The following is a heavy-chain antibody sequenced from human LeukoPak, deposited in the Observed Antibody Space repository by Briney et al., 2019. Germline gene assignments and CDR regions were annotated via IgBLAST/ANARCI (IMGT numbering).Heavy chain of an antibody. CDR3: AKGGRYCSSTSCPEAFDI. V-gene: IGHV3-9*03. J-gene: IGHJ3*02. CDR2: ISWNSGSI. D-gene: IGHD2-2*01. Sequence: GRSLRLSCAASGFTFDDYAMHWVRQAPRKGLEWVSGISWNSGSIGYADSVKGRFTISRDNAKNSLYLQMNSLRAEDMALYYCAKGGRYCSSTSCPEAFDIWGQGTMVTVSS. CDR1: GFTFDDYA.